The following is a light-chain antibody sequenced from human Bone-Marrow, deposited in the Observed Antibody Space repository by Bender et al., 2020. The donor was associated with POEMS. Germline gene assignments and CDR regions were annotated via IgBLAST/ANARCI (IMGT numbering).Light chain of an antibody. CDR2: QDT. J-gene: IGLJ2*01. CDR3: QVCDTFAVL. V-gene: IGLV3-1*01. CDR1: DLGDKY. Sequence: SYEVTQPPSVSVSPGQTASITCSGDDLGDKYVAWYQQKPGQSPVLVIYQDTKRPSGIPERFSGSNSGNTATLTISGTQAMDEGDYYCQVCDTFAVLCGGQTQLAVL.